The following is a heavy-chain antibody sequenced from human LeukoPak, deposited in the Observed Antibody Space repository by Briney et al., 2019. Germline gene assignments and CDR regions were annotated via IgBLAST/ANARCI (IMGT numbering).Heavy chain of an antibody. D-gene: IGHD3-3*01. CDR3: AKDYYTIFGVPVPAYFDY. Sequence: GGSLRLSSAASGFTFSSYAMSWVRQAPGKGLEWGSAISGSGGSTYYADSVKGRFTISTDNSKNTLYLQMNSLRAEDTAVYYCAKDYYTIFGVPVPAYFDYWGQGTLVTVSS. CDR1: GFTFSSYA. CDR2: ISGSGGST. J-gene: IGHJ4*02. V-gene: IGHV3-23*01.